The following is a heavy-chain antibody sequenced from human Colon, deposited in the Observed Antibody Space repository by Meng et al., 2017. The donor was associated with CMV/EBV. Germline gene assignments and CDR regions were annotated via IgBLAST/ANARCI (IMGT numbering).Heavy chain of an antibody. J-gene: IGHJ4*02. CDR1: GGSISSYY. D-gene: IGHD1-26*01. CDR2: IYYSGST. Sequence: QVQLQESGPGRVKPPATLALTCTVSGGSISSYYWSWIRPPPGKGLEWIGYIYYSGSTNYNPSLKSRVNISVDTSKNQFSLKLSSVTAADTAVYYCARVTGGSWNFDYSGQGTLVTVSS. CDR3: ARVTGGSWNFDY. V-gene: IGHV4-59*01.